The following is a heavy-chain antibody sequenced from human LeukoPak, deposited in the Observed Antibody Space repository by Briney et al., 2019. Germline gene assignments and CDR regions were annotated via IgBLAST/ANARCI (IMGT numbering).Heavy chain of an antibody. CDR3: AKGLQWELPLDY. Sequence: PGGSLXXXXXXXXFTFSSYAXSWVRQAPGKGLEWVSAFSCSGGKTYYAHSVNARFTISRDNSKNTLYLQMNSLRAEDTAVYYCAKGLQWELPLDYWGQGALVTVSS. CDR1: XFTFSSYA. J-gene: IGHJ4*02. CDR2: FSCSGGKT. D-gene: IGHD1-26*01. V-gene: IGHV3-23*01.